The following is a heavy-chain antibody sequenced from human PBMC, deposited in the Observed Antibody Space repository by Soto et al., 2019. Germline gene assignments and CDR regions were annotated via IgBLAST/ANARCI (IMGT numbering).Heavy chain of an antibody. CDR3: ARDLKGSGSYAFDI. J-gene: IGHJ3*02. CDR2: ISAYNGNT. CDR1: GYTFTSYG. Sequence: QVQLVQSGAEVKKPGASVKVSCKASGYTFTSYGISWVRPAPGQGLEWMGWISAYNGNTNYAQKPQGRVTMTTDTATSTAYMELRSLRSDDTAVYYCARDLKGSGSYAFDIWGQGTMVTVSS. V-gene: IGHV1-18*01. D-gene: IGHD3-10*01.